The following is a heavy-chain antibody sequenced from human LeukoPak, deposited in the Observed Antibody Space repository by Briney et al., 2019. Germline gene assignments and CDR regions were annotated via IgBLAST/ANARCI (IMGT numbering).Heavy chain of an antibody. Sequence: QPGRSLRLSCAASGFTFSSYVMHWVRQAPGKGLEWVAVISYDGNNKYYADSVKGRFTISRDNSKTTLYLQMNSLRTEDTAVYYCARDRGNWSYYIGGEFDYWGQGTLVTVSS. V-gene: IGHV3-30-3*01. CDR1: GFTFSSYV. J-gene: IGHJ4*02. D-gene: IGHD1-26*01. CDR3: ARDRGNWSYYIGGEFDY. CDR2: ISYDGNNK.